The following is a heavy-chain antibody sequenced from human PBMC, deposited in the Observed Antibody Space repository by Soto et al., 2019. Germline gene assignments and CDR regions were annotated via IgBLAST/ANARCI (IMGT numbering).Heavy chain of an antibody. CDR1: GYTFANYD. Sequence: QVQLVQSAAEVKEPGASVKVSCKASGYTFANYDISWVRQAPGQGLEWMAWISTKRGKTEYAQNVQGRLTLTADSSTTTVHMELRSLRSDDTSVYYCARSYFDSWTEYSNPVKYWGQGTLVAVSS. D-gene: IGHD3-3*01. CDR3: ARSYFDSWTEYSNPVKY. CDR2: ISTKRGKT. V-gene: IGHV1-18*04. J-gene: IGHJ4*02.